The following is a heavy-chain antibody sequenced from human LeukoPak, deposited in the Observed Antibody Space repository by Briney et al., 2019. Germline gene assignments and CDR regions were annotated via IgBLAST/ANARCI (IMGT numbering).Heavy chain of an antibody. CDR3: ARDLPLLYYDFWSGYQTPDAFDI. J-gene: IGHJ3*02. V-gene: IGHV1-18*01. Sequence: ASVKVSCKASGYTFTNYGISWVRQAPGQGLEWMGWISAYNGNTNYAQKLQGRVTMTTDTSTSTAYMELRSLRSDDTAVYYCARDLPLLYYDFWSGYQTPDAFDIWGQGTMVTVSS. CDR1: GYTFTNYG. CDR2: ISAYNGNT. D-gene: IGHD3-3*01.